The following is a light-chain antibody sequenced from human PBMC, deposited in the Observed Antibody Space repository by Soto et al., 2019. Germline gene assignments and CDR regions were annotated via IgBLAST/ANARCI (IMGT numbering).Light chain of an antibody. J-gene: IGKJ3*01. CDR2: AAS. CDR1: QSVRSNY. CDR3: QQYGTLPFT. V-gene: IGKV3-20*01. Sequence: DIVLTQSPGTLSLSPGERATLSCRASQSVRSNYLAWYQQKPGQAPRLLIYAASSRATGIPDRFSGSGSGTDFTLTITRLEPEDFAVYYCQQYGTLPFTFGPGTKVDIK.